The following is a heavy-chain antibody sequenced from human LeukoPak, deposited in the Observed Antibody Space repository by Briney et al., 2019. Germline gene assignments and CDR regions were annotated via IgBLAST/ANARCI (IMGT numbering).Heavy chain of an antibody. V-gene: IGHV4-34*01. J-gene: IGHJ3*02. Sequence: SETLSLTCAVYGGSFSGYYWSWIRQPPGKGLEWIGEISHSGSTTNYNPSLKSRVTISVDTSKNQFSLKLSSVTAADTAVYYCARLSIVGATYDAFDIWGQGTMVTVSS. CDR2: ISHSGSTT. CDR1: GGSFSGYY. CDR3: ARLSIVGATYDAFDI. D-gene: IGHD1-26*01.